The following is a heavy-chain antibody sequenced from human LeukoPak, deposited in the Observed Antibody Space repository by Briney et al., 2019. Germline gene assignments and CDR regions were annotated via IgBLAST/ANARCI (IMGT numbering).Heavy chain of an antibody. J-gene: IGHJ4*02. CDR1: GYTFTGYY. CDR2: INPNSGGT. CDR3: ARVVPTTLMNYFDY. V-gene: IGHV1-2*02. Sequence: ASVKVSCKASGYTFTGYYMHWVRQAPGQGLEWMGWINPNSGGTNYAQKFQGRVTMTRDTSISTAYMELSSLRSADTAVYYCARVVPTTLMNYFDYWGQGTRVTVSS. D-gene: IGHD5-12*01.